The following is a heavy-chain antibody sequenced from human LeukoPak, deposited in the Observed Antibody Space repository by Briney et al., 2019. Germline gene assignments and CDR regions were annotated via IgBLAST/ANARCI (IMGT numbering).Heavy chain of an antibody. V-gene: IGHV4-34*01. J-gene: IGHJ3*02. CDR1: GGSFSGYY. CDR2: INHSGST. Sequence: PSETLSLTCTVSGGSFSGYYWSWIRQPPGKGLEWIGEINHSGSTNYNPSLKSRVTISVDTSKNQFSLKLSSVTAADTAVYYCARPLAVVVNDPGTNAFDIWGQGTMVTVSS. CDR3: ARPLAVVVNDPGTNAFDI. D-gene: IGHD3-22*01.